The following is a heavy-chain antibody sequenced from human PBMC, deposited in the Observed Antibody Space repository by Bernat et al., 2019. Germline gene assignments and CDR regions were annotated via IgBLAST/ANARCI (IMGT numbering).Heavy chain of an antibody. Sequence: QVQLQESGPGLVKPSQTLSLTCTVSGGSISSGGYYWSWIRQHPGKGLEWIGYISDSGSTNYNPSLKSRVTISRDTSKNQFSLKLSSVTAADTAVYYCAKNRGWYAHDCWGQGTLVTVSS. D-gene: IGHD6-19*01. CDR3: AKNRGWYAHDC. CDR1: GGSISSGGYY. CDR2: ISDSGST. V-gene: IGHV4-31*03. J-gene: IGHJ4*02.